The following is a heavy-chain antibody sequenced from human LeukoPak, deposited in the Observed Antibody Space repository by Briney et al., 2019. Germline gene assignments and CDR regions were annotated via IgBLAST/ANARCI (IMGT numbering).Heavy chain of an antibody. J-gene: IGHJ4*02. Sequence: SETLSLTCAVYGGSFSGYYWSWIRQPPGKGLEWIGEINHSGSTNYNPSLKSRVTISVDTYKNQFSLKLSSVTAADTAVYYCARASGGSCYGYWGQGTLVTVSS. CDR1: GGSFSGYY. D-gene: IGHD2-15*01. CDR2: INHSGST. V-gene: IGHV4-34*01. CDR3: ARASGGSCYGY.